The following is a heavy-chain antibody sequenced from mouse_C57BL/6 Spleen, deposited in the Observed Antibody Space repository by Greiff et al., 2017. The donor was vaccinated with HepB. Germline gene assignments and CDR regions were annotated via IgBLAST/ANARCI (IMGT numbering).Heavy chain of an antibody. CDR1: GFSLTSYG. J-gene: IGHJ1*03. V-gene: IGHV2-2*01. Sequence: VKVVESGPGLVQPSQSLSITCTVSGFSLTSYGVHWVRQSPGKGLEWLGVIWSGGSTDYNAAFISRLSISKDNSKSQVFFKMNSLQADDTAIYYCARTEYFDVWGTGTTVTVSS. CDR3: ARTEYFDV. CDR2: IWSGGST.